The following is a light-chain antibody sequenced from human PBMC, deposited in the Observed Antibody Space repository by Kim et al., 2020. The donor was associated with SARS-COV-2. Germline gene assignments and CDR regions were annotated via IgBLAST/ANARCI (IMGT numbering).Light chain of an antibody. J-gene: IGLJ3*02. CDR1: SPNVGNNF. CDR2: RDN. V-gene: IGLV1-47*01. CDR3: AAWDDRLSGPV. Sequence: GQMVNLSCSGSSPNVGNNFVSWYQQLPGTAPKLLIYRDNQRPSGVPDRFSVSKSVTSVSLAISGLRSEDEADYYCAAWDDRLSGPVFGGGTQLTVL.